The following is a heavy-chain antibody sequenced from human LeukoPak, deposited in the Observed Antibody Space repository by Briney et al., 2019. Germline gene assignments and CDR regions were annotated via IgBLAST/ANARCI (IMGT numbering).Heavy chain of an antibody. V-gene: IGHV4-4*07. Sequence: SETLSLTCTVSGGSISSYYWSWIRQPAGKGLEWIGLIYTSGSTNYSPSLKSRVTMSVDTSRNKFSLKLNSVTAADTAVYYCARGTVAGLDYWGQGTLVTVSS. CDR1: GGSISSYY. CDR2: IYTSGST. J-gene: IGHJ4*02. CDR3: ARGTVAGLDY. D-gene: IGHD6-13*01.